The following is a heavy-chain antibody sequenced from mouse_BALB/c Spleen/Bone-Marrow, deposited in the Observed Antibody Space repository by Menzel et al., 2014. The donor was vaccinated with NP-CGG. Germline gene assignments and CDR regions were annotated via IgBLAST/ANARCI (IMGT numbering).Heavy chain of an antibody. CDR2: IYPGDGET. Sequence: VQLQQSGAELVRPGSSVKISCKASGCPFSSYWMSWVKQRPGQGLEWIGQIYPGDGETNYNGKFKGNATPTADKSSSTAYMQLISLTSEDSAVYFCAGKYGDYWGQGTTLTVSS. V-gene: IGHV1-80*01. J-gene: IGHJ2*01. D-gene: IGHD2-10*02. CDR3: AGKYGDY. CDR1: GCPFSSYW.